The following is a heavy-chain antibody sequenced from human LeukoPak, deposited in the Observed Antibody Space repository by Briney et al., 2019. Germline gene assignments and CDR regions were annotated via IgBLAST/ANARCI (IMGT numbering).Heavy chain of an antibody. CDR2: ISGSGGST. CDR3: AKAETPNSSGWYLVDY. V-gene: IGHV3-23*01. D-gene: IGHD6-19*01. J-gene: IGHJ4*02. Sequence: GGSLRLSCAASGFTFSSYAMSWVRQAPGKGLEWVSAISGSGGSTYYADSVKGRFTISRDNSKNTLYLQMNSLRAEDTAVYYCAKAETPNSSGWYLVDYWGQGTLVTVSS. CDR1: GFTFSSYA.